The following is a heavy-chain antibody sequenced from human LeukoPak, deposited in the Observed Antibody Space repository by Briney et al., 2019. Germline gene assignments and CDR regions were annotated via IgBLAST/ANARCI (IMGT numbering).Heavy chain of an antibody. CDR2: IKQDGSQK. V-gene: IGHV3-7*03. J-gene: IGHJ4*02. Sequence: GGSLRLSCAASGYSFSSYWMSWVRQAPGKGLEWVANIKQDGSQKYYVDSVKGRFTISRDNAKNSLYLQMNSLRVEDTAVYYCVRGLGTGSYWGKGTLVTVPP. CDR3: VRGLGTGSY. D-gene: IGHD3-9*01. CDR1: GYSFSSYW.